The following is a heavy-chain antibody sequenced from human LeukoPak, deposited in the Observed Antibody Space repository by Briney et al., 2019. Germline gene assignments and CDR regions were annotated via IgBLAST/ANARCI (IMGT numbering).Heavy chain of an antibody. D-gene: IGHD6-19*01. CDR1: GGSISSYY. Sequence: PSETLSLTCTVSGGSISSYYWNWIRQPPGEGLEWIGSIYYSGSTYYNPSLKSRVTISVDTSKNQFSLKLSSVTAADTAVYYCARIAVAANDAFDIWGQGTMVTVSS. CDR2: IYYSGST. J-gene: IGHJ3*02. CDR3: ARIAVAANDAFDI. V-gene: IGHV4-39*07.